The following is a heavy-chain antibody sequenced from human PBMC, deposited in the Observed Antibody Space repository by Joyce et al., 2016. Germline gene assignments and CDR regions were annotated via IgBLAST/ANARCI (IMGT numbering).Heavy chain of an antibody. J-gene: IGHJ3*02. CDR3: ATRGAFEI. D-gene: IGHD1-26*01. CDR1: GFSFSRYD. V-gene: IGHV3-30*03. CDR2: ISGDASNT. Sequence: QVQLVESGGGVVQPGRSLRLSCAASGFSFSRYDMHWVRQAPGKGLEWVSIISGDASNTYYIDSVNGRFTISRDNSKNTVYLQLNSLRPEDTAIYYCATRGAFEIWGQGTMVTVSS.